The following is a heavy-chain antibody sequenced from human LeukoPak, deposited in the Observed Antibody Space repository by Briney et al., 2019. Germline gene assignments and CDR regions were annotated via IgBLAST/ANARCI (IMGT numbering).Heavy chain of an antibody. CDR3: ARGLGTTVTNEYYYDSSGYYDGGLDY. J-gene: IGHJ4*02. V-gene: IGHV3-21*01. D-gene: IGHD3-22*01. CDR1: GFTFSSYT. CDR2: ISGRSTYI. Sequence: GGSLRLSCSASGFTFSSYTMNWVRQAPGKGLEWVSSISGRSTYIFYADSVKGRFTISRDNAKSSLSLQTNSLRAVDTAVYYCARGLGTTVTNEYYYDSSGYYDGGLDYWGQGTLVTVSS.